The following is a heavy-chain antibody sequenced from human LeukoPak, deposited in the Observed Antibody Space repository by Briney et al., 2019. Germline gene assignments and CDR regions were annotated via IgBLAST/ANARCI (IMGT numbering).Heavy chain of an antibody. D-gene: IGHD6-6*01. CDR2: IYYSGST. Sequence: SETRSLTCTVSVGSISSGDYYWSWIRQPPGKGLEWIGYIYYSGSTYYNPSLKSRVTISVDTSKNQFSLKLSSVTAADTAVYYSARESRRAFDPWGQGTLVTVSS. V-gene: IGHV4-30-4*01. CDR1: VGSISSGDYY. J-gene: IGHJ5*02. CDR3: ARESRRAFDP.